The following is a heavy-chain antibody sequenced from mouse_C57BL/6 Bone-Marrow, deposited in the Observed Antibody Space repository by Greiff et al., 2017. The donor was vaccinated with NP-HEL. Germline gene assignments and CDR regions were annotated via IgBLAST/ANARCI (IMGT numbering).Heavy chain of an antibody. D-gene: IGHD1-1*01. V-gene: IGHV1-55*01. CDR2: IYPGSGST. CDR3: SRSGDYCYYAMDY. CDR1: GYTFTSYW. J-gene: IGHJ4*01. Sequence: QVQLQQSGAELVKPGASVKMSCKASGYTFTSYWITWVKQRPGQGLEWIGEIYPGSGSTNYNEKFKSKATLTVDKPSSTAYMQLSSLTSEDSAVYYCSRSGDYCYYAMDYWGQGTTVTVAS.